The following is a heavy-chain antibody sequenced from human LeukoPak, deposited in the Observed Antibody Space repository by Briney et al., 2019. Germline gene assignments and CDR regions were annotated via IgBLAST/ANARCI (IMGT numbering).Heavy chain of an antibody. CDR2: ISSSGSTL. V-gene: IGHV3-48*03. J-gene: IGHJ4*02. CDR3: ARWDY. CDR1: GFTFSSYE. Sequence: PGGSLRLSCAASGFTFSSYEMNWVRQAPGKGLEWVSYISSSGSTLFYADSVKGRFTISRDNAKNSLYLQMNGLRAEGTAVYYCARWDYWGQGTLVTVSS.